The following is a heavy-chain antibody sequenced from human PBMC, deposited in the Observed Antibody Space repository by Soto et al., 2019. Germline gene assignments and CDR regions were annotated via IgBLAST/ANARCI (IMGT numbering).Heavy chain of an antibody. D-gene: IGHD5-18*01. CDR1: SGSISGNDW. J-gene: IGHJ3*02. Sequence: SETLSLTCAVSSGSISGNDWWSWVRQPPGKGLEWIGQIYHTGSTNYNPSLTSRVTISVDKSKNQFSLNLRSVTAADTAFYYCAKTRGYSYGYNAFAIWGQGTMVTVSS. CDR3: AKTRGYSYGYNAFAI. V-gene: IGHV4-4*02. CDR2: IYHTGST.